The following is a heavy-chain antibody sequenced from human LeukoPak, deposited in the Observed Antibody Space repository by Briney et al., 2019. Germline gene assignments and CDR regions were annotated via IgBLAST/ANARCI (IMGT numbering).Heavy chain of an antibody. V-gene: IGHV1-69*05. CDR1: GGTFSSYA. D-gene: IGHD6-13*01. J-gene: IGHJ4*02. CDR3: AREGIAAAGRRTLDY. CDR2: IIPIFGTA. Sequence: SVTLSCKASGGTFSSYAISWLRQAPGQGLEWMGRIIPIFGTANYAQKFQGRVTITTDESTSTAYMELNSLRSEDTAVYYCAREGIAAAGRRTLDYWGQGTLVTVSS.